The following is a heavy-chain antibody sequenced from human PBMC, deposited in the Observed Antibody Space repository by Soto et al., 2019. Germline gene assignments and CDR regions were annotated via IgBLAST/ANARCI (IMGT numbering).Heavy chain of an antibody. D-gene: IGHD6-13*01. CDR3: ARDGDSSSWYTTDAFDI. CDR1: GFTFSSYS. Sequence: GGSLRLSCAASGFTFSSYSMHWVRQAPGKGLEWVSSISSSSSYIYYADSVKGRFTISRDNAKNSLYLQMNSLRAEDTAVYYCARDGDSSSWYTTDAFDIWGQGTMVTVSS. J-gene: IGHJ3*02. V-gene: IGHV3-21*01. CDR2: ISSSSSYI.